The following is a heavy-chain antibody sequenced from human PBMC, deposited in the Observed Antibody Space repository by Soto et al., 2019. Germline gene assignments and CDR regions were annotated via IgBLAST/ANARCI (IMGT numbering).Heavy chain of an antibody. D-gene: IGHD1-26*01. CDR1: GDSVSSNSAA. Sequence: KQSQTLSLTCAISGDSVSSNSAAWNWIRQSPSRGLEWLGRTYYRSKWYNDYAVSVKSRITINPDTSKNQFSLQLNSVTPEDTAVYYCARDLEGSGSYYDHAFDIWGQGTMVTVSS. CDR3: ARDLEGSGSYYDHAFDI. V-gene: IGHV6-1*01. CDR2: TYYRSKWYN. J-gene: IGHJ3*02.